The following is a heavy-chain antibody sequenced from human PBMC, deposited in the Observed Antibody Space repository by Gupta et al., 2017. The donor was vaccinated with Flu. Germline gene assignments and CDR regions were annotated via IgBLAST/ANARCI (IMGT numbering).Heavy chain of an antibody. CDR2: VRSNEALT. V-gene: IGHV3-11*04. J-gene: IGHJ5*02. D-gene: IGHD1-26*01. CDR3: AKGLGGRFDP. Sequence: SWVRRNRRKCLALIGYVRSNEALTYYANAVGTRFTITTDNADNSLYQEMNSLGPDDASVYFCAKGLGGRFDPWGQGTLVSVSS.